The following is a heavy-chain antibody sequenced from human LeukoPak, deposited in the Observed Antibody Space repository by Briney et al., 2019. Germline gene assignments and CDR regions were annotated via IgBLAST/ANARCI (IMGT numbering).Heavy chain of an antibody. V-gene: IGHV3-7*04. J-gene: IGHJ3*02. CDR1: GFTFSSYW. Sequence: GGSLRLSCAASGFTFSSYWMSWVCQAPGKGLEWVANIKQDGSEKYYVDSVKGRFTISRDNAKNSPYLQMNSLRAEDTAVYYCARDVPNPDYGDPEDAFDIWGQGTMVTVSS. CDR2: IKQDGSEK. CDR3: ARDVPNPDYGDPEDAFDI. D-gene: IGHD4-17*01.